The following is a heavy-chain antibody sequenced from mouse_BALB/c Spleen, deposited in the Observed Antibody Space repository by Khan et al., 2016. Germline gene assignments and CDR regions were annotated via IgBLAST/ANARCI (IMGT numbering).Heavy chain of an antibody. CDR1: GYSITSDYA. CDR3: ARTPTAYYAMDY. D-gene: IGHD1-2*01. CDR2: ISYSGST. J-gene: IGHJ4*01. Sequence: EVKLLESGPGLVKPSQSLSLICTVTGYSITSDYAWNWIRQFPGNKLEWMGYISYSGSTRYYPSLKSRISITRDTSKNLFFLQLNSVTTEDTATYYCARTPTAYYAMDYWCQRTSVTVSS. V-gene: IGHV3-2*02.